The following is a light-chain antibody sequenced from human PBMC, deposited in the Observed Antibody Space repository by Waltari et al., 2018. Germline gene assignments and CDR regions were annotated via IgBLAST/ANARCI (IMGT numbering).Light chain of an antibody. V-gene: IGLV1-40*01. J-gene: IGLJ3*02. CDR2: GNS. CDR1: DSNIGSSFD. CDR3: QSSDSRLASWV. Sequence: QSVLTQPRSVSGTPGQTVTISCTENDSNIGSSFDVHWYQQLPGAAPKLLIFGNSKRPSGVPDRFSGAKSGASASLAITGLQAEDEADYYCQSSDSRLASWVFGGGTKLTLL.